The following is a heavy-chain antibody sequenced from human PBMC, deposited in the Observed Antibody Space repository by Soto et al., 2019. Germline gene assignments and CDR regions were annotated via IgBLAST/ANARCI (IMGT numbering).Heavy chain of an antibody. D-gene: IGHD5-18*01. CDR2: IYWDDDK. V-gene: IGHV2-5*02. CDR3: AHRDSYCRGDDAFDI. J-gene: IGHJ3*02. Sequence: QITLKESGPTLVKPTQTLTLTCTFSGFSLSTSGVGVGWISQPPGKALEWLALIYWDDDKRYSPSLKSRLTITKDTSKNQVVLTMTNMDPVDTATYYGAHRDSYCRGDDAFDIWGQGTMVTVSS. CDR1: GFSLSTSGVG.